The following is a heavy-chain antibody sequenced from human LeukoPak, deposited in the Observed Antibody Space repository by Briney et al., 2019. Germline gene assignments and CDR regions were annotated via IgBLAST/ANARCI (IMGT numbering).Heavy chain of an antibody. D-gene: IGHD5-18*01. CDR2: ISYDGSNK. J-gene: IGHJ4*02. V-gene: IGHV3-30*04. CDR1: GFTFSSYA. Sequence: GRSLRLSCAASGFTFSSYAMHWVRQAPGKGLEWVAVISYDGSNKYYADSVKGRFTISRDNSKNTPYLQMNSLRAEDTAVYYCARGYSYGSDYWGQGTLVTVSS. CDR3: ARGYSYGSDY.